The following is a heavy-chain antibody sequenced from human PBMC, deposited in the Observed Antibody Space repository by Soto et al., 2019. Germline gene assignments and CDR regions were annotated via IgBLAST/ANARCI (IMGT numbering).Heavy chain of an antibody. V-gene: IGHV3-30*18. Sequence: GGSLRLSCAASGFTFSRYGMHWGREAPGKGLECVAVISYDVSNKYYAVSLKGRFTISRDNSKNTLYLQMNSLRAEDTALYYCAKDRNNYYYDSSGSYLYYYYVMDVWGQGTTVTVSS. D-gene: IGHD3-22*01. J-gene: IGHJ6*02. CDR2: ISYDVSNK. CDR1: GFTFSRYG. CDR3: AKDRNNYYYDSSGSYLYYYYVMDV.